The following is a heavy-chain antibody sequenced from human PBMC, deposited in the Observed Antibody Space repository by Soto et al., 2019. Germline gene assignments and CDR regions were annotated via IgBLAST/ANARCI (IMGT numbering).Heavy chain of an antibody. CDR3: ASPFSLRERRIYYYSGMDV. J-gene: IGHJ6*02. CDR1: GGTFSSYA. D-gene: IGHD3-3*02. V-gene: IGHV1-69*13. Sequence: SVKVSCKASGGTFSSYAISWVRQAPRQGLEWMGGIIPIFGTANYAQKFQGRVTITADESTSTAYMELSSLRSEDTAVYYCASPFSLRERRIYYYSGMDVCGQGSTVAGSS. CDR2: IIPIFGTA.